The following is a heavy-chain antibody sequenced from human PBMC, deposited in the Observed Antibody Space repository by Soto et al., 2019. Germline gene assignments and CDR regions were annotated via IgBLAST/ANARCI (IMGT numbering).Heavy chain of an antibody. Sequence: EVQLVESGGGLVQPGGSLRLSCAASGFTFSNYDMHWVRQVTGKGLEWVSTIGTAGDTYYPGSVKGRFTISRKNAKNSLYLQMNSLRAEDTAVYYCARGRLISLYYFDYWGQGTLVTVSS. V-gene: IGHV3-13*01. J-gene: IGHJ4*02. D-gene: IGHD2-15*01. CDR1: GFTFSNYD. CDR2: IGTAGDT. CDR3: ARGRLISLYYFDY.